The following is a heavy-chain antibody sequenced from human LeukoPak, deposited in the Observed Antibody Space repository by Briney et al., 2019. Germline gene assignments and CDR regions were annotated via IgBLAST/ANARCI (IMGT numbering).Heavy chain of an antibody. CDR2: SSAYNGNT. D-gene: IGHD3-3*01. V-gene: IGHV1-18*01. CDR3: ARERXVLRFLEWLSRRGSAFDX. J-gene: IGHJ3*01. CDR1: GYTFTSYG. Sequence: ASVKVSCKASGYTFTSYGISWVRQAPGQGLEWMGWSSAYNGNTNYAQKLQGRVTMTTDTSTSTDYMEMRSLRSEETAVYYCARERXVLRFLEWLSRRGSAFDXWGQGXMVTV.